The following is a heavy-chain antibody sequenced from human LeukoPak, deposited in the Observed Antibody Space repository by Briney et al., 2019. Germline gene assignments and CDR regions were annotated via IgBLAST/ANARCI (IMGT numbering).Heavy chain of an antibody. CDR2: ISYDGSNK. J-gene: IGHJ4*02. V-gene: IGHV3-30*18. CDR3: AKRIVVATTRYFDY. Sequence: GGSLRLSCAASGFTFSSYGMHWVRQAPGKGLEWVAVISYDGSNKYYADSVKGRFTISRDNSQNTLYLQMSSLRAEDTAVYFCAKRIVVATTRYFDYWGQGTLVTVSS. CDR1: GFTFSSYG. D-gene: IGHD2-15*01.